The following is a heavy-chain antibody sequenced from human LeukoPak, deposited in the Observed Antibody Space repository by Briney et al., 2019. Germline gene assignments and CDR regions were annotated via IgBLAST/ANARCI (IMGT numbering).Heavy chain of an antibody. CDR2: IIPIFGTA. Sequence: GSSVKVSCKASGGTFSSYAISWVRQAPGQGLEWMGRIIPIFGTANYAQKFQGRVTITTDESTSTAYMELGSLRSEDTAVYYCARVPSYYYDSSGYVYWGQGTLVTVSS. CDR3: ARVPSYYYDSSGYVY. V-gene: IGHV1-69*05. J-gene: IGHJ4*02. CDR1: GGTFSSYA. D-gene: IGHD3-22*01.